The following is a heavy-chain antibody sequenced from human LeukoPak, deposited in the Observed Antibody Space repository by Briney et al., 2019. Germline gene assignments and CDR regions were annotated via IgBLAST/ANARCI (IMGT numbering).Heavy chain of an antibody. J-gene: IGHJ6*03. CDR3: ARVNVVVPAAIVYYYYYMDV. D-gene: IGHD2-2*02. Sequence: ASVTVSCKASGYTFTSYGISWVRQAPGQGLEWMGWISAYNGNTNYAQKLQGRVTMTTDTSTSTAYMELRSLRPDDTAVYYCARVNVVVPAAIVYYYYYMDVWGKGTTVTVSS. V-gene: IGHV1-18*01. CDR2: ISAYNGNT. CDR1: GYTFTSYG.